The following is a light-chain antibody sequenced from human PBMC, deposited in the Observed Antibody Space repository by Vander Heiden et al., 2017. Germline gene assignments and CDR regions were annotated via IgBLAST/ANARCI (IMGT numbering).Light chain of an antibody. CDR1: SSDVGSYNY. V-gene: IGLV2-14*03. CDR2: DVS. Sequence: QSALTQPAFVSGSPGQSITISCTGTSSDVGSYNYVSWYQRHPVKAPKLMIFDVSNRPSDISNRFSASKSGNTASLTISGLQAEDEADYYCASYTSSTTRVFGGGTKLTVL. CDR3: ASYTSSTTRV. J-gene: IGLJ2*01.